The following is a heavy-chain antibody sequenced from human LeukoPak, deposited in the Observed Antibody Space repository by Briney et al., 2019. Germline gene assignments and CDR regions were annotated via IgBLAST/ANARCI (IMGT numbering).Heavy chain of an antibody. J-gene: IGHJ4*02. D-gene: IGHD3-3*01. V-gene: IGHV1-46*01. Sequence: AASVKVSCKASGYTFTSYYMHWVRQAPGQGLEWMGIINPSGGSTSYAQKFQGRVTITADESTSTAYMELSSLRSEDTAVYYCASPEEYYDFWSGYYTSNQFDYWGQGTLVTVSS. CDR2: INPSGGST. CDR3: ASPEEYYDFWSGYYTSNQFDY. CDR1: GYTFTSYY.